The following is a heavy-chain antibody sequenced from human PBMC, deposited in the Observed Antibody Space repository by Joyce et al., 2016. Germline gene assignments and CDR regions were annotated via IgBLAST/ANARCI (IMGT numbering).Heavy chain of an antibody. CDR2: ITAGNGNT. J-gene: IGHJ6*02. CDR3: VRDRAVDQDG. V-gene: IGHV1-3*01. CDR1: GYTFTNYA. D-gene: IGHD3-10*01. Sequence: QVQLVQSGAEVKKPGASVTFSCKAFGYTFTNYAIHWVRQAPGQRLGWIGWITAGNGNTKYSEKFRGRFTITRDTSAGTAYMELSNLRDEDTGVYYCVRDRAVDQDGWGQGTTVTVSS.